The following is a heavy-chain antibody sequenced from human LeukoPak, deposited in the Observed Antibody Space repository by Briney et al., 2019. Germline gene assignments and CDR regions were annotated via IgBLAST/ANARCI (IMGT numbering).Heavy chain of an antibody. CDR1: GFTFSTYW. CDR3: ATSARTYLGSSLDY. D-gene: IGHD2-15*01. J-gene: IGHJ4*02. Sequence: GGSLRLSCAASGFTFSTYWMHWVRQDPGKGLVWVSRISSDASITSYADPVKGRFTISRDNAKNTLCLQMNSLRAEDTALYYCATSARTYLGSSLDYWGQGTLVTVSS. CDR2: ISSDASIT. V-gene: IGHV3-74*01.